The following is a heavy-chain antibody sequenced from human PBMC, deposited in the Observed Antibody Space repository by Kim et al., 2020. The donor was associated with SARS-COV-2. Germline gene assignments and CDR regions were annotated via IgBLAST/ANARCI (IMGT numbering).Heavy chain of an antibody. D-gene: IGHD3-9*01. V-gene: IGHV3-21*01. CDR3: ARFEGYGMDV. CDR2: SYI. J-gene: IGHJ6*02. Sequence: SYIYYADSEKGRFTISRDNAKSSLFLQMNGLRVEDTGVYYCARFEGYGMDVWGQGTTVTVSS.